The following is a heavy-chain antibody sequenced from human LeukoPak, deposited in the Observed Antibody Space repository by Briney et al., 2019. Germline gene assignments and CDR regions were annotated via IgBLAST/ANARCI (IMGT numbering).Heavy chain of an antibody. V-gene: IGHV3-49*04. CDR2: IRSKTYGGTT. CDR1: GFTFGDYA. Sequence: GGSLRLSCTASGFTFGDYAMSWVRQAPGKGLEWVGFIRSKTYGGTTEYAASVKGRFTISRDDSKSIAYLQMNSLKTEDTAVYYCTRESPYGSGRMGPWGQGTLVTVSS. D-gene: IGHD3-10*01. CDR3: TRESPYGSGRMGP. J-gene: IGHJ5*02.